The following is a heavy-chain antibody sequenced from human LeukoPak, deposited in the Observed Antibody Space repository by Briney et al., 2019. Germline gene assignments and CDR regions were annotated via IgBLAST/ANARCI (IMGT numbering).Heavy chain of an antibody. J-gene: IGHJ4*02. D-gene: IGHD6-13*01. CDR1: GFIVSHNY. V-gene: IGHV3-53*01. CDR3: ARGPRYSFY. Sequence: GGSLRLSCAASGFIVSHNYMTWVRQAPGKGLEWISVIYIDGTTYYADSVKGRFTISRDQANNTLYLQMNTLRGEDTAVHYCARGPRYSFYWGQGTLVSVSS. CDR2: IYIDGTT.